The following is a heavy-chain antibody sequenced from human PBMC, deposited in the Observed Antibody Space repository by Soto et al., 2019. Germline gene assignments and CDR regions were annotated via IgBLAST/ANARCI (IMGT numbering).Heavy chain of an antibody. Sequence: GGPLSLSCEASGFMFNHYAMAWVRQTPGKGLEWVSVISGSTGTTYYADSVKGRFTISRDNSKNTVYLQMNSLRVEDSALYSCAKVIVLGASTLEYWGPGTRVTVSS. CDR2: ISGSTGTT. J-gene: IGHJ4*02. CDR1: GFMFNHYA. CDR3: AKVIVLGASTLEY. D-gene: IGHD6-6*01. V-gene: IGHV3-23*01.